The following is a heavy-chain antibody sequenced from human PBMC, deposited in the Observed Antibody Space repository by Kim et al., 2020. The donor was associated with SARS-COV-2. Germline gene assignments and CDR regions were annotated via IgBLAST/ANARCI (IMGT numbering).Heavy chain of an antibody. Sequence: YYNPSLKSRVTISVDTSKNQFSLKLTSVTAADTAVYYCARFRIITAGFDYWGQGTLVSVSS. J-gene: IGHJ4*02. CDR3: ARFRIITAGFDY. D-gene: IGHD3-16*01. V-gene: IGHV4-39*01.